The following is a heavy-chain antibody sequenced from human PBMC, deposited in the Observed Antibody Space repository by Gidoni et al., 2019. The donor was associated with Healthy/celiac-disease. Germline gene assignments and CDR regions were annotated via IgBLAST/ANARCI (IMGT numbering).Heavy chain of an antibody. CDR1: GGPISSSNW. CDR2: IYHSGST. Sequence: SGPGLVNRWGTLSHTCAVSGGPISSSNWWSWVRQPPGKGLEWIGEIYHSGSTNYNPSLKSRVTISVDKSKNQFSLKLSSVTAADTAVYYCARDQATIFGVVTRSYYYGMDVWGQGTTVTVSS. D-gene: IGHD3-3*01. V-gene: IGHV4-4*02. J-gene: IGHJ6*02. CDR3: ARDQATIFGVVTRSYYYGMDV.